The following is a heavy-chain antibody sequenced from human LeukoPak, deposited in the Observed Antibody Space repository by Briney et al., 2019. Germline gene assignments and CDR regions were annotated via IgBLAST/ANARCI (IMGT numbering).Heavy chain of an antibody. CDR3: ASERAARPDQGDGVSY. CDR1: GFTFSSYW. V-gene: IGHV3-7*01. J-gene: IGHJ4*02. CDR2: IKQDGSEK. Sequence: PGGSLRLSCAASGFTFSSYWMSWVRQAPGKGLEWVANIKQDGSEKYYVDSVKGRFTISRDNAKNSLYLQVNSLRAEDAAVYYCASERAARPDQGDGVSYWGQGTLVTVSS. D-gene: IGHD6-6*01.